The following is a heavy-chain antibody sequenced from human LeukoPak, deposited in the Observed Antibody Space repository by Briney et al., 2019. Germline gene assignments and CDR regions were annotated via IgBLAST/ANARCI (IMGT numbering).Heavy chain of an antibody. D-gene: IGHD5-12*01. V-gene: IGHV4-59*01. J-gene: IGHJ4*02. CDR3: ARYADIVATIKNYFDY. Sequence: SETLSLTCTVSGGSISSYYWSWIRQPPGKGLEWIGYIYYSGSTNHNPSLKSRVTISVDTSKNEFSLKLSSVTAADTAVYYCARYADIVATIKNYFDYWGQGTLVTVSS. CDR1: GGSISSYY. CDR2: IYYSGST.